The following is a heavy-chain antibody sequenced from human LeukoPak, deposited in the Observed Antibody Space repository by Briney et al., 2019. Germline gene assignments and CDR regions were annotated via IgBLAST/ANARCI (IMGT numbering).Heavy chain of an antibody. V-gene: IGHV3-48*03. J-gene: IGHJ4*02. D-gene: IGHD1-26*01. Sequence: HPGGSLRLSCAASGLTFSSFEMNWVRQAPGKGLEWVSYISSSGATKYYADSVKGRFTISRDNAKNSLYLQMNSLRAEDTAVYYCARATRGVGSNFDYWGQGTLVTVSS. CDR2: ISSSGATK. CDR1: GLTFSSFE. CDR3: ARATRGVGSNFDY.